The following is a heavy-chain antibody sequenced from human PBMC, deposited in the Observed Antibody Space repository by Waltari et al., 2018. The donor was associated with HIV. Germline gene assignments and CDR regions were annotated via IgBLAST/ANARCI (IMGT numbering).Heavy chain of an antibody. Sequence: QVQLVQSGAEVKKPGASVKVSCQASGYSFTSYDINWVRQATGQGLEWMGWMTPSSGNTGSAQKFQGRVTMSRNTSVSTVYMELSTLTSDDTAIYFCARGGSTHTHFAYWGQGTLVTVSS. V-gene: IGHV1-8*01. CDR3: ARGGSTHTHFAY. D-gene: IGHD1-26*01. CDR1: GYSFTSYD. J-gene: IGHJ4*02. CDR2: MTPSSGNT.